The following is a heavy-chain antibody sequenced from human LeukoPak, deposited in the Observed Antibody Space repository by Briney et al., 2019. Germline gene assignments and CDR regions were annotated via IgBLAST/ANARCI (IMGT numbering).Heavy chain of an antibody. J-gene: IGHJ4*02. V-gene: IGHV3-23*01. CDR1: GFTFSSYA. D-gene: IGHD3-10*01. CDR2: ISGSGGST. Sequence: GGSLRLSCAASGFTFSSYAMSWVRQAPGKGLEWVSAISGSGGSTYYADSVKGRFTISRDNSKNTLYLQMNSLRAEDTAVYYCAKKGAQYGSGPIDYWGQGTLVTVSS. CDR3: AKKGAQYGSGPIDY.